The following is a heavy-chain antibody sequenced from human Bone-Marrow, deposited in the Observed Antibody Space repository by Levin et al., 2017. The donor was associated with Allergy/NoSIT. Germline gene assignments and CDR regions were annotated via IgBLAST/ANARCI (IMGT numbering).Heavy chain of an antibody. V-gene: IGHV1-46*01. CDR1: GYTFTSYY. Sequence: SCKASGYTFTSYYMHWVRQAPGQSVSWQVLLPPLFCLPLSSPPFPGRVTMTRDTSTSTVYMELSSLRSEDTAVYYCAREQAVVVPAAIDISMDYWGQGTLVTVSS. CDR2: LPPLFCLP. J-gene: IGHJ4*02. CDR3: AREQAVVVPAAIDISMDY. D-gene: IGHD2-2*01.